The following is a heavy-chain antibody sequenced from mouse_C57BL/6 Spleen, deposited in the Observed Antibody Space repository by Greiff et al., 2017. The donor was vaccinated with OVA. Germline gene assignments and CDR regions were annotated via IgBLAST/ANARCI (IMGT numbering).Heavy chain of an antibody. D-gene: IGHD1-1*01. Sequence: QVQLQQPGAELVMPGASVKLSCKASGYTFTSYWMHWVKQRPGQGLEWIGEIDPSDSYTNYNQKFKGKSTLTVDKSSSTAYMQLSSLTSEDSAVYYCARGAITTVGARYWYFDVWGTGTTVTVSS. CDR1: GYTFTSYW. V-gene: IGHV1-69*01. CDR3: ARGAITTVGARYWYFDV. J-gene: IGHJ1*03. CDR2: IDPSDSYT.